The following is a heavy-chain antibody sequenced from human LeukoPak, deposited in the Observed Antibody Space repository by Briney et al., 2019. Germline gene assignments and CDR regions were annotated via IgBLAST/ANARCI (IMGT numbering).Heavy chain of an antibody. V-gene: IGHV3-30-3*01. D-gene: IGHD3-10*01. Sequence: PGGSLRLSCAASGFTFSSYAMHWVRQAPGKGLEWVAVISYDGSNKYYADSVKGRFTISRDNSKNTLYLQMNSLRAEDTAVYYCARVHYGSGSPYFDYWGQGTLVTVSS. CDR2: ISYDGSNK. J-gene: IGHJ4*02. CDR1: GFTFSSYA. CDR3: ARVHYGSGSPYFDY.